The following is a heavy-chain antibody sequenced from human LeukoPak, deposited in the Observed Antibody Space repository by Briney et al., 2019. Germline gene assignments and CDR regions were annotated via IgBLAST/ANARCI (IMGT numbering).Heavy chain of an antibody. CDR3: AGGVSAAGTRNYYYYMDV. D-gene: IGHD6-13*01. CDR2: ITPIFGTA. Sequence: RWASVKVSCKASGGTFSSYAISWVRQAPGQGLEWMGGITPIFGTANYAQKFQGRVTITTDESTSTAYMELSSLGSEDTAVYYCAGGVSAAGTRNYYYYMDVWGKGTTVTVSS. V-gene: IGHV1-69*05. J-gene: IGHJ6*03. CDR1: GGTFSSYA.